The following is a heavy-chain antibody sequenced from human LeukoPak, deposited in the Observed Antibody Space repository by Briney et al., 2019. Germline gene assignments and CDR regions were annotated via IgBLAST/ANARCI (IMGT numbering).Heavy chain of an antibody. CDR2: IIPIFGTA. D-gene: IGHD3-9*01. J-gene: IGHJ4*02. V-gene: IGHV1-69*13. CDR1: GGTFSSYA. Sequence: GASVKVSCKASGGTFSSYAISWVRQAPGQGLEWMGGIIPIFGTANYAQKFQGRVTITADESTSTAYMELSSLRSEDTAVYYCAREGTPGGYFDWLRVTPPPPYYFDYWGQGTLVTVSS. CDR3: AREGTPGGYFDWLRVTPPPPYYFDY.